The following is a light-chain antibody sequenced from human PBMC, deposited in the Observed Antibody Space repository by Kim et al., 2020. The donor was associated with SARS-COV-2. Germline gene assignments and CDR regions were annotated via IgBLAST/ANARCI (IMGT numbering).Light chain of an antibody. CDR1: KLGDKY. V-gene: IGLV3-1*01. Sequence: SYELTQPPSVSVSPGQTASITCSGDKLGDKYACWYHQKPGQSPLLVIYQDSKRPSGIPERFSGSNSGNTATLTISGTQAMDEADSYCQAWDSSTVVFGGG. CDR2: QDS. J-gene: IGLJ2*01. CDR3: QAWDSSTVV.